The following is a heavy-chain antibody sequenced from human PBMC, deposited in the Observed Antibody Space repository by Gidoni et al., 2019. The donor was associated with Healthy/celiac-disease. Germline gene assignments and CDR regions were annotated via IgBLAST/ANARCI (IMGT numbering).Heavy chain of an antibody. Sequence: EVQLVQSGAEVKKPGESLRISCKGSGYSFTSYWISWVRQMPGKGLEWMGRIDPSDSYTNYSPSFQGNVTMSDDKSISTAYLQWSSLKASDTAMYYCARDAAYDSSGYSVGIGYYYYYYGMDVWGQGTTVTVSS. CDR1: GYSFTSYW. D-gene: IGHD3-22*01. CDR3: ARDAAYDSSGYSVGIGYYYYYYGMDV. J-gene: IGHJ6*02. V-gene: IGHV5-10-1*01. CDR2: IDPSDSYT.